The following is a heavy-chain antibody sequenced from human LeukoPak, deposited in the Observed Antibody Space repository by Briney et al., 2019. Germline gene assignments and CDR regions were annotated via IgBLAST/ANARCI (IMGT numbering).Heavy chain of an antibody. CDR3: AREGGGYYDSSGYAFDY. V-gene: IGHV4-30-4*01. J-gene: IGHJ4*02. CDR2: IYYSGST. CDR1: GGSISSGDYY. Sequence: KSSETLSLTCAVSGGSISSGDYYWSWIRQPPGKGLEWIGYIYYSGSTYYNPSLKSRVTISVDTSKNQFSLKLSSVTAADTAVYYCAREGGGYYDSSGYAFDYWGQGTLVTVSS. D-gene: IGHD3-22*01.